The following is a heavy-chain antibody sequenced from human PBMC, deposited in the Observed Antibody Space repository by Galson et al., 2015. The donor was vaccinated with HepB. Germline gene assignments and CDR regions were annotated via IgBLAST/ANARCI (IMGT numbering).Heavy chain of an antibody. J-gene: IGHJ4*02. CDR1: GFTFSNYG. D-gene: IGHD6-19*01. Sequence: SLRLSCAASGFTFSNYGMHWVRQAPGKGLEWVAVISYDGRNKYYAASVKGRFTISRDNSKNTLYLQMNSLRAEDTALYYCAKDPYLYSALAGTMAGFDYWGQGTLVTVSS. CDR3: AKDPYLYSALAGTMAGFDY. CDR2: ISYDGRNK. V-gene: IGHV3-30*18.